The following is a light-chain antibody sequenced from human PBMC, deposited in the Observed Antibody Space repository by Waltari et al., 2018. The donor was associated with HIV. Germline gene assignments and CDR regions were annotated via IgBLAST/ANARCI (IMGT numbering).Light chain of an antibody. CDR1: SSDVGGYNY. CDR3: SSYTSSSTPWV. Sequence: QSALTQPRSVSGSPGQSVTLSCTGTSSDVGGYNYVSWYQQHPGKAPKLMIYDVSNRPSGVSNRFSGSKSGNTASLTISGLQAEDEADYYCSSYTSSSTPWVFGGGTKLTVL. V-gene: IGLV2-14*03. CDR2: DVS. J-gene: IGLJ3*02.